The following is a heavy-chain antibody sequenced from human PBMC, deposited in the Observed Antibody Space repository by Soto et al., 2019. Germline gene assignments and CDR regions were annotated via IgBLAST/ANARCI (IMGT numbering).Heavy chain of an antibody. Sequence: SETLSLTCTVSGGSISSYYWSWIRQPPGKGLEWIGYIYYSGSTNYNPSLKSRVTISVDTSKNQFSLKLSSVTAADTAVYNCAREGGYCSGGSCYEWFDPWGQGTLVTVSS. CDR3: AREGGYCSGGSCYEWFDP. V-gene: IGHV4-59*01. J-gene: IGHJ5*02. CDR2: IYYSGST. CDR1: GGSISSYY. D-gene: IGHD2-15*01.